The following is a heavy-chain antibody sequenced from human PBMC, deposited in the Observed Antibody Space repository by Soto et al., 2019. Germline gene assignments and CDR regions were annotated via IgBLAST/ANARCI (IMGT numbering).Heavy chain of an antibody. V-gene: IGHV3-33*01. CDR2: IWYDGSNK. Sequence: QVQLVESGGGVVQPGRSLRLSCAASGFTFSSYGMHWVRQAPGKGLEWVAVIWYDGSNKYYADSVKGRFIISRDNSKNTLYLQMNSLRAEDTAVYYCARSDVGVRGAFDYWGQGTLVTVSS. CDR1: GFTFSSYG. CDR3: ARSDVGVRGAFDY. D-gene: IGHD3-10*01. J-gene: IGHJ4*02.